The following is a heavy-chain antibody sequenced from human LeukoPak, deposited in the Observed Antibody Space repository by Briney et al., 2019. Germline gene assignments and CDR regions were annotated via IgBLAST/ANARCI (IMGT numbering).Heavy chain of an antibody. Sequence: GGSLRLSCAASGFTFSSYAMSWVRQAPGKGLEWVSAISGSRSITYYADFVKGRFTISRDNSKNTLYLQMNSLRAEDTAVYYCAGSQGDFGNAFDIWGQGTMVTVSS. CDR1: GFTFSSYA. J-gene: IGHJ3*02. D-gene: IGHD3-3*01. CDR3: AGSQGDFGNAFDI. V-gene: IGHV3-23*01. CDR2: ISGSRSIT.